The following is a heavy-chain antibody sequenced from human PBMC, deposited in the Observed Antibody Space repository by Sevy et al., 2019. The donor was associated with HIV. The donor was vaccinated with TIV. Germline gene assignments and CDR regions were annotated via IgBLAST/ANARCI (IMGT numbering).Heavy chain of an antibody. Sequence: GGSLRLSCAASGFSFSTYPMTWVRQAPGKGLEWVSGISGSGTSTYYTYSVKGRFTISRDNSKNTVYLQMNNLRAEDTAVYYCGKVSIFGVGGFYDYWGQGTLVTVSS. CDR1: GFSFSTYP. D-gene: IGHD3-3*01. CDR3: GKVSIFGVGGFYDY. J-gene: IGHJ4*02. V-gene: IGHV3-23*01. CDR2: ISGSGTST.